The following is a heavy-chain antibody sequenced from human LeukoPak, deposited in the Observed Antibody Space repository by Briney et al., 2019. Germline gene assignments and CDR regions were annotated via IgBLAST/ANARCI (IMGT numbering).Heavy chain of an antibody. D-gene: IGHD3-10*01. J-gene: IGHJ4*02. CDR3: AKDFGGGSVY. V-gene: IGHV3-21*01. CDR1: GFTFSSYS. CDR2: ISSSSSYI. Sequence: GGSLRLSCAASGFTFSSYSMNWVRQAPGKGLEWVSSISSSSSYIYYADSVKGRFTISRDNSKNTLYLQMNSLRAEDTAVYYCAKDFGGGSVYWGQGTLVTVSS.